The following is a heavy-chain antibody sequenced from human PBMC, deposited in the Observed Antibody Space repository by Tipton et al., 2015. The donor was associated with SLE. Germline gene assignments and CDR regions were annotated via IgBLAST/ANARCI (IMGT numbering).Heavy chain of an antibody. V-gene: IGHV3-21*01. CDR3: ARGLATGGYYYVRLSDAFDI. J-gene: IGHJ3*02. CDR1: GFTFSSYS. Sequence: SLRLSCAASGFTFSSYSMNWVRQAPGKGLEWVSSISSSSSYIYYADSVKGRFTISRDNAKNSLYLQMNSLRAEDTAVYYCARGLATGGYYYVRLSDAFDIWGQGTMVTVSS. CDR2: ISSSSSYI. D-gene: IGHD3-22*01.